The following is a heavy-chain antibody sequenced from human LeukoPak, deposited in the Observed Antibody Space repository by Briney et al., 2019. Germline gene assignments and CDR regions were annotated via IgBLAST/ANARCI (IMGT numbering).Heavy chain of an antibody. D-gene: IGHD1-1*01. Sequence: ASVKVSCKVSGYTLTELSMHWVRQATGQGLEWMGWMNPNSGNTGYAQKFQGRVTMTRNTSISTAYMELSSLRSEDTAVYYCATGTTAGEGFNYWGQGTLVTVSS. CDR2: MNPNSGNT. CDR1: GYTLTELS. J-gene: IGHJ4*02. V-gene: IGHV1-8*01. CDR3: ATGTTAGEGFNY.